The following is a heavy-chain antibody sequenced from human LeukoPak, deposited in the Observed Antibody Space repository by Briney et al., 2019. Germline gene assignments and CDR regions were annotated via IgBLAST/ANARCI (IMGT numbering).Heavy chain of an antibody. J-gene: IGHJ5*02. CDR1: GFTFSSYE. CDR3: ARTGYCSSTSCSAGFDP. CDR2: ITSSGRTI. Sequence: GGSLRLSCAASGFTFSSYEMNWVRQAPGKGLEWVSYITSSGRTIYYADSVKGRFTISRDNSKNTLYLQMNSLRAEDTAVYYCARTGYCSSTSCSAGFDPWGQGTLVTVSS. V-gene: IGHV3-48*03. D-gene: IGHD2-2*01.